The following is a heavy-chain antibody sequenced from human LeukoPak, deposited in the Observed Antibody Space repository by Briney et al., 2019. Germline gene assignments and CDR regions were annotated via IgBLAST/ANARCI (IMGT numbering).Heavy chain of an antibody. V-gene: IGHV1-69*06. CDR2: IIPIFGTA. CDR3: ARAGCSSTSCYVGEIDY. D-gene: IGHD2-2*01. Sequence: ASVKLSCKASGGPFSSYAITWVRQAPGHGLEWMGGIIPIFGTANYAQKFQGRVTITADKSTSTAYMELSSRRSEETAVYYCARAGCSSTSCYVGEIDYWGQGTLVTVSS. J-gene: IGHJ4*02. CDR1: GGPFSSYA.